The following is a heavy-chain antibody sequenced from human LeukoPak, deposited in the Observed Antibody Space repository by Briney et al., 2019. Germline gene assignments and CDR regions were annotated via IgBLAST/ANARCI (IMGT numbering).Heavy chain of an antibody. Sequence: GGSLRLSCAASGFTFSSYAMSWVRQAPGKGLEWVSAISGSGGSTYYADSVKGRFTISRDNSKNTLYLQMNSLRAEDTALYYCAKDIGVGGYSYGNFDYWGQGTLVTVSS. V-gene: IGHV3-23*01. J-gene: IGHJ4*02. CDR2: ISGSGGST. CDR3: AKDIGVGGYSYGNFDY. D-gene: IGHD5-18*01. CDR1: GFTFSSYA.